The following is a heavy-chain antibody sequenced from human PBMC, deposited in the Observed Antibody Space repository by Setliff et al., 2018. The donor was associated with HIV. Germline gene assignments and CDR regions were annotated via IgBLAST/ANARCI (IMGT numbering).Heavy chain of an antibody. D-gene: IGHD1-26*01. J-gene: IGHJ4*02. CDR1: GFTFSSYW. V-gene: IGHV3-74*01. Sequence: GGSLRLSCAASGFTFSSYWMHWVRQAPGKGLVWVSRINSDGSITSFADSVKGRFTISRDNAKNTLYLQMNSLRAEDTAVYYCARAWAPTGRRPYFFDYWGQGTLVTVSS. CDR3: ARAWAPTGRRPYFFDY. CDR2: INSDGSIT.